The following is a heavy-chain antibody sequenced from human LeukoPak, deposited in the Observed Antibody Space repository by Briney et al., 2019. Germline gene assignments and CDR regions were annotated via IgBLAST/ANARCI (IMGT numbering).Heavy chain of an antibody. J-gene: IGHJ4*02. Sequence: GGSLRLSCAASGFTFSIYWMSWVRQAPGKGLEWVANIKQDGSEKYYVDSVKGRFTISRDNAKNSLYLQMNSLRAEDTAVYYCARGEWELLAYYFDYWGQGTLVTVSS. CDR2: IKQDGSEK. CDR1: GFTFSIYW. V-gene: IGHV3-7*01. CDR3: ARGEWELLAYYFDY. D-gene: IGHD1-26*01.